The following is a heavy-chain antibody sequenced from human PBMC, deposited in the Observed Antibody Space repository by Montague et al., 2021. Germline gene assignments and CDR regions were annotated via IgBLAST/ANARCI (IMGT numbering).Heavy chain of an antibody. CDR3: VRGPDDGDTEWAFDI. CDR2: VYYNGNT. D-gene: IGHD4-17*01. Sequence: TLSLTCAVSGGSISSSGYSWNWIRQPPGKGLEWIGYVYYNGNTYYKSSLKSRVTMSVDTSKNQFSLKLISVTAADTAVYYCVRGPDDGDTEWAFDIWGQGTTVTVSS. J-gene: IGHJ3*02. V-gene: IGHV4-30-2*01. CDR1: GGSISSSGYS.